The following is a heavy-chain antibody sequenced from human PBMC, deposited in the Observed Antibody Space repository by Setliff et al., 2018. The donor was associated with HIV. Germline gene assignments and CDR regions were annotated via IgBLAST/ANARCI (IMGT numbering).Heavy chain of an antibody. D-gene: IGHD6-19*01. J-gene: IGHJ4*02. Sequence: ASETLSLTCTVSGASIGSVNYYWGWFRQPPGKGLEWIGSVSYSGTTYYNPSLQSRVTVSGDTSKNQFSLNLNSVTAADTAVYYCARQSLLGKIAVAAYDYWGQGTLVTSPQ. V-gene: IGHV4-39*01. CDR3: ARQSLLGKIAVAAYDY. CDR1: GASIGSVNYY. CDR2: VSYSGTT.